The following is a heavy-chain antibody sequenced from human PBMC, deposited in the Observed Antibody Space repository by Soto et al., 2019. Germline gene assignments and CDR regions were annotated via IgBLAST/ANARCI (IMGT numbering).Heavy chain of an antibody. Sequence: QSGGSLRLSCAASGFTFSSYAMSWVRQAPGKGLEWVSAISGSGGSTYYADTVKGRFTISRDNSKNTLYLQMNSLRAEDTAVYYCAKGVVGAVAGRAYYYYYGMDVWGQGTTVTVSS. V-gene: IGHV3-23*01. CDR3: AKGVVGAVAGRAYYYYYGMDV. J-gene: IGHJ6*02. D-gene: IGHD6-19*01. CDR1: GFTFSSYA. CDR2: ISGSGGST.